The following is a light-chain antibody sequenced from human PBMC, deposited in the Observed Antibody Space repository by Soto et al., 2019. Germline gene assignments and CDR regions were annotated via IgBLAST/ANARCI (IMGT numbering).Light chain of an antibody. CDR1: QSMSTY. Sequence: DIQMTQSPSSLSASVGDRVTITCRASQSMSTYLNWYQQKPGKAPKLLIYNASRLQSGVPSRFSGSGAGTDFTLTISSLQPDDFSTYYCQQSYSTPPLTFGGGTKVDIK. CDR2: NAS. V-gene: IGKV1-39*01. CDR3: QQSYSTPPLT. J-gene: IGKJ4*01.